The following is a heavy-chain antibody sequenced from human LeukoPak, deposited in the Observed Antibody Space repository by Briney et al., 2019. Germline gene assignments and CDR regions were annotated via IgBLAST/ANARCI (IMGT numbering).Heavy chain of an antibody. V-gene: IGHV3-23*01. Sequence: GGSLRLSCAASGFTFSSSAMSWVRQAPGKGLEWVSSISGSGGSTYYADSVKGRFTISRDNSKNTLYLQMNSLRVEDTAVYYCAKAVPKAVVTPSFDYWGQGALVTVSS. CDR1: GFTFSSSA. D-gene: IGHD4-23*01. CDR2: ISGSGGST. CDR3: AKAVPKAVVTPSFDY. J-gene: IGHJ4*02.